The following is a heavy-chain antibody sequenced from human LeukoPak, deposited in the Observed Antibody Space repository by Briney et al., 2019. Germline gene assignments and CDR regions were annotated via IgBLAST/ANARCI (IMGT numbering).Heavy chain of an antibody. CDR2: ISGITGEI. CDR1: GLTFSNYV. J-gene: IGHJ4*02. Sequence: GGSLRLSCAASGLTFSNYVMSWVRQAPGKGLEWVSTISGITGEIYHADSVKGRFTISRDDSKNTLFLRMNSLRAEDTAVYYCAKKATVATNYFDYWGQGTLVTVSS. CDR3: AKKATVATNYFDY. V-gene: IGHV3-23*01. D-gene: IGHD4-17*01.